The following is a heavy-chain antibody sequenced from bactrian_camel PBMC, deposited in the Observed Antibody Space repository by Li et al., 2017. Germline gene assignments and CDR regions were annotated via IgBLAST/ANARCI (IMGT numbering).Heavy chain of an antibody. CDR1: GFDFDVSY. J-gene: IGHJ4*01. Sequence: QAGGSLRLSCHGSGFDFDVSYMAWYRQTPGKEREGVAGLYTSTGATIYAESVKGRFTISRDNAKNTLYLQLNSLKTEDTAMYYCGRGYGGRFDRGQGTQVTVS. CDR2: LYTSTGAT. V-gene: IGHV3S61*01. D-gene: IGHD2*01.